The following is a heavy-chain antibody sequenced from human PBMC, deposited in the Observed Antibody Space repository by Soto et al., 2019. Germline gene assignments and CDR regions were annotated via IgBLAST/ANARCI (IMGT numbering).Heavy chain of an antibody. CDR3: ARDKTSYYDVSGIFDI. V-gene: IGHV3-53*01. Sequence: EVQLVESGGGLIQPGGSLRLSCAASGFNVSTNYMTWVRQAPGKGLEWVSVIYRGGRTYYADLVKGRFTISRDNSKNTLYLQMNSLRAEDTAGYYCARDKTSYYDVSGIFDIWGQGTMVTVSS. J-gene: IGHJ3*02. CDR2: IYRGGRT. CDR1: GFNVSTNY. D-gene: IGHD3-22*01.